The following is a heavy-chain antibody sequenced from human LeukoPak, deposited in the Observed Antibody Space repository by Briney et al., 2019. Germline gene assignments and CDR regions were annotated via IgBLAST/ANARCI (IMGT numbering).Heavy chain of an antibody. D-gene: IGHD2-21*01. J-gene: IGHJ4*02. V-gene: IGHV1-46*03. CDR3: ARGLSYCGGDCYIDY. CDR1: GYTFASYY. Sequence: ASVKLSRKASGYTFASYYMHWVRQAPGQGLEWMGIINPSGGSTSYAQKFQGRVTMTRDTSTSTVYVELSSLRSEDTAVYYCARGLSYCGGDCYIDYWGQGTLVTVSS. CDR2: INPSGGST.